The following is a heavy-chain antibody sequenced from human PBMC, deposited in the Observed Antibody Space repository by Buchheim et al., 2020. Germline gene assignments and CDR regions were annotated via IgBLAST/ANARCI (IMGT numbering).Heavy chain of an antibody. D-gene: IGHD5-18*01. CDR1: GYTFTSYY. Sequence: QMQLVQSGAEVKKPGASVKVSCKASGYTFTSYYMHWVRQAPGQGLEWMGIINPSGGSTSYAQKFQGRVTMPRDTSTSTVYMELSSLRSEDTAVYYCARDGSEGLEIQLWYFDYWGQGTL. V-gene: IGHV1-46*01. CDR2: INPSGGST. J-gene: IGHJ4*02. CDR3: ARDGSEGLEIQLWYFDY.